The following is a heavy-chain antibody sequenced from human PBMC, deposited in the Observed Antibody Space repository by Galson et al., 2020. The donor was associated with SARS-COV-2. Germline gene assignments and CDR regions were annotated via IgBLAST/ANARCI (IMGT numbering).Heavy chain of an antibody. J-gene: IGHJ6*02. CDR3: ARGEHALTGVDYYYGMDV. V-gene: IGHV4-59*01. CDR1: GGSISSYY. CDR2: IYYSGST. Sequence: ASETLSLTCTVSGGSISSYYWSWIRQPPGKGLEWIGYIYYSGSTNYNPPLKSRVTISVDTSKNQFSLKLSPVTAADTAVYYCARGEHALTGVDYYYGMDVWAKGPRSPSP. D-gene: IGHD7-27*01.